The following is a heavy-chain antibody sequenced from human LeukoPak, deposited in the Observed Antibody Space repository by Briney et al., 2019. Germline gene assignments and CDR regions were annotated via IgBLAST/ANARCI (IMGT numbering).Heavy chain of an antibody. D-gene: IGHD3-9*01. Sequence: GGSLRLSCTASGFTFSSYEMNWVRQAPGKGLEWVSYISSSGSTIYYADSVKGRFTISRDNAKKSLYLQMNSLRAEDTAVYYCARELRTPYDILGRGNAFDIWGQGTMVTVSS. CDR3: ARELRTPYDILGRGNAFDI. CDR1: GFTFSSYE. J-gene: IGHJ3*02. CDR2: ISSSGSTI. V-gene: IGHV3-48*03.